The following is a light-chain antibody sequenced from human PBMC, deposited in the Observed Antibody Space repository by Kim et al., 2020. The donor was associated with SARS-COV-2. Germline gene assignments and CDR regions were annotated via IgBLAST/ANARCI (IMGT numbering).Light chain of an antibody. CDR2: DIS. J-gene: IGKJ4*01. V-gene: IGKV1-5*01. CDR1: QTIPNF. Sequence: DVQMTQSPSTLSASVGDRVTITCRASQTIPNFLAWFQQKPGKAPKLLIYDISKSKSGVPSRFSGSGSGTDFTLTISSLQPDDFATYYCQQYNSYGLNFGGGTKVDIK. CDR3: QQYNSYGLN.